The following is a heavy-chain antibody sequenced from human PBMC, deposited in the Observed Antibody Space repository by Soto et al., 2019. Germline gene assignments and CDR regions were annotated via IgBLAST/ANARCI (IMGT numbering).Heavy chain of an antibody. Sequence: QVQLVESGGGVVQPGRSLRLSCAASGFTFSSYGMHWVRQAPGKGLEWVAVIWYDGSNKYYADSVKGRFTISRDNSKNTLYLQMNSLRAEDTAVNYCARVPDTGNYYYYGMDVWGQGTTVTVSS. V-gene: IGHV3-33*01. CDR1: GFTFSSYG. D-gene: IGHD3-10*01. CDR2: IWYDGSNK. CDR3: ARVPDTGNYYYYGMDV. J-gene: IGHJ6*02.